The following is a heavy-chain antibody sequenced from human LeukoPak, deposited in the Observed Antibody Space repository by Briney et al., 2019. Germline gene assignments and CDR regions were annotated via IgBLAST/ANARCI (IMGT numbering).Heavy chain of an antibody. CDR1: GASISNHY. Sequence: SETLSLTCTVSGASISNHYWSWTRQPPGKGLEWIGYIHNTGRTNYNPSLKSRVTISVDTSKNQFSLRLSSVTAADTAIYYCARYAATGGPNWFDPWGPGTLVTVSS. J-gene: IGHJ5*02. CDR3: ARYAATGGPNWFDP. V-gene: IGHV4-59*11. D-gene: IGHD2-15*01. CDR2: IHNTGRT.